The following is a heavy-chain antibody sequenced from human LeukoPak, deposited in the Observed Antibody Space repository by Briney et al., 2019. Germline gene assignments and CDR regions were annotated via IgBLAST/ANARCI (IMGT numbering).Heavy chain of an antibody. CDR3: ARDFNSDIVVVPAAIGFDY. Sequence: GGSLRLSCAASGFTFSSYAMHWVRQAPGKGLEWVAVISYDGSNNYYADSVKGRFTISRDNSKNTVNLQMNSLRAEDTAVYYCARDFNSDIVVVPAAIGFDYWGQGTLVTVSS. D-gene: IGHD2-2*01. CDR2: ISYDGSNN. V-gene: IGHV3-30*03. J-gene: IGHJ4*02. CDR1: GFTFSSYA.